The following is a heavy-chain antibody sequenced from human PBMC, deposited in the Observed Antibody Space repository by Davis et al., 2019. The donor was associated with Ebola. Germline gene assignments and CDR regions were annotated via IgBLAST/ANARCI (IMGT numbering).Heavy chain of an antibody. V-gene: IGHV3-30-3*01. J-gene: IGHJ5*02. D-gene: IGHD3-3*01. Sequence: GESLKISCAASGFTFSSYAMHWVRQAPGKGLEWVAVISYDGSNKYYADSVKGRFTISRDNSKNTLYLQMNSLRAEDTAVYYCARDFWSGPWFDPWGQGTLVTVSS. CDR2: ISYDGSNK. CDR3: ARDFWSGPWFDP. CDR1: GFTFSSYA.